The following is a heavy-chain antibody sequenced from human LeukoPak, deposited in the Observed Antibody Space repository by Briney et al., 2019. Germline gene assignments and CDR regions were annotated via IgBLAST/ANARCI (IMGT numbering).Heavy chain of an antibody. Sequence: NSGGSLRLSCAASGFTFSSYSMKWVRQAPGKGLEWVSSISSSGGYIYYADSVKGRFTVSRDNAKNSLYLQMSSLRAEDTAVYYCARPAAWSYCGGDCYDDYWGQGTLVTVSS. V-gene: IGHV3-21*01. CDR2: ISSSGGYI. J-gene: IGHJ4*02. D-gene: IGHD2-21*01. CDR1: GFTFSSYS. CDR3: ARPAAWSYCGGDCYDDY.